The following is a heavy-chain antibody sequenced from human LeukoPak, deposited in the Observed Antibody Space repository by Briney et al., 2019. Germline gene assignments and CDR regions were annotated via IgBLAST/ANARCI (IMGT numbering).Heavy chain of an antibody. CDR3: ARDRLDPSSGWWGCHRWFDP. CDR2: IYTSGST. CDR1: GGSISSYY. Sequence: SETLSLTCTVSGGSISSYYWSWIRQPAGKGLEWIGRIYTSGSTNYNPSLKSRVTMSVDTSKNQFSLKLSSVTAADTAVYYCARDRLDPSSGWWGCHRWFDPWGQGTLVTVSS. V-gene: IGHV4-4*07. D-gene: IGHD6-19*01. J-gene: IGHJ5*02.